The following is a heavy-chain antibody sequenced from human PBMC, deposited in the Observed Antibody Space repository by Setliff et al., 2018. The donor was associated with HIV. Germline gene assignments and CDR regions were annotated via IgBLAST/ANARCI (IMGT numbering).Heavy chain of an antibody. J-gene: IGHJ6*01. V-gene: IGHV4-34*01. D-gene: IGHD2-2*01. Sequence: SETLSLTCAVYGGSFSDYYWSWIRQPPGKGLEWIGEINHSGRTIQSPSLGSRVTISIDTSKNKFPMKLSSVSAADTAVYYCARGSKTYWSAIPRDYYHPRDVWGKGTPVTVSS. CDR2: INHSGRT. CDR1: GGSFSDYY. CDR3: ARGSKTYWSAIPRDYYHPRDV.